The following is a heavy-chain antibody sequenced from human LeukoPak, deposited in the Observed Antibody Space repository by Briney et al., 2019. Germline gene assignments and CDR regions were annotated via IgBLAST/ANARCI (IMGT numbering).Heavy chain of an antibody. D-gene: IGHD3-10*01. CDR2: IYYSGST. CDR1: GGSISSGGYY. CDR3: ARRSDYSGSGSYYYFDY. J-gene: IGHJ4*02. V-gene: IGHV4-31*03. Sequence: SQTLSLTCTVSGGSISSGGYYWSWIRQHPGKGLEWIGYIYYSGSTYYNPSLKSRVTISVDTSKSQFSLKLTSVSAADTAVYYCARRSDYSGSGSYYYFDYWGQGILVTVSP.